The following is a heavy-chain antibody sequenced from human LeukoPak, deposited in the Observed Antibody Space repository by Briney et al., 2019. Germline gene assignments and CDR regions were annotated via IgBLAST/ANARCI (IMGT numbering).Heavy chain of an antibody. CDR2: IIPIFGTA. J-gene: IGHJ6*03. V-gene: IGHV1-69*05. Sequence: ASVTVSCKASGGTFSSYAISWVRQAPGQGLEWMGGIIPIFGTANYAQKFQGRVTITTDESTSTAYMELSSLRSEDTAVYYCARVPDIVVVPAAYYMDVWGKGTTVTVSS. CDR3: ARVPDIVVVPAAYYMDV. D-gene: IGHD2-2*01. CDR1: GGTFSSYA.